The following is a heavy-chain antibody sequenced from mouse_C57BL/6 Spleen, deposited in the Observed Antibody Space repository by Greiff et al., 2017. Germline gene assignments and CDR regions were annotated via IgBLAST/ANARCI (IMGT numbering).Heavy chain of an antibody. CDR1: GYSITSGYY. J-gene: IGHJ4*01. CDR3: ARLLRYPSYAMDY. D-gene: IGHD1-1*01. Sequence: EVQRVESGPGLVKPSQSLSLTCSVTGYSITSGYYWNWIRQFPGHKLEWMGYISYDGSNNYNPSLKNRISITRDTSKNQFFLKLNSVTTEDTATYYCARLLRYPSYAMDYWGQGTSVTVSS. CDR2: ISYDGSN. V-gene: IGHV3-6*01.